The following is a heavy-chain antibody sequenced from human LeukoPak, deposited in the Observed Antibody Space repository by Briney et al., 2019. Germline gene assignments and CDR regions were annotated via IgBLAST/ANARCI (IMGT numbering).Heavy chain of an antibody. CDR3: ARVLGSGSYCDY. CDR1: GGSISSGGYS. CDR2: IYYSGST. Sequence: SETLSLTCTVSGGSISSGGYSWSWIRQHPGKGLEWIGYIYYSGSTYYNPSLKSRVTISVDTSKNQFSLKLSSVTAADTAVYYCARVLGSGSYCDYWGQGTLVTVSS. D-gene: IGHD3-10*01. V-gene: IGHV4-31*03. J-gene: IGHJ4*02.